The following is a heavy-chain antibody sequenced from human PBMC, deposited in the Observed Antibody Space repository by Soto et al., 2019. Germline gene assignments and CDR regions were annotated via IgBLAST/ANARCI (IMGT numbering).Heavy chain of an antibody. CDR3: AKDSYHGSGSYITPYYFDS. Sequence: EVQLLESGGGLVQPGGSLRLSCAASGFTFNNYAMSWVRQAPGKGLEWGSVISGSGQRKSYADSVKGRFTVSRDNSKNTVDLHMKSLRAEDTAVYYCAKDSYHGSGSYITPYYFDSWGQGTLITVSS. CDR1: GFTFNNYA. J-gene: IGHJ4*02. D-gene: IGHD3-10*01. V-gene: IGHV3-23*01. CDR2: ISGSGQRK.